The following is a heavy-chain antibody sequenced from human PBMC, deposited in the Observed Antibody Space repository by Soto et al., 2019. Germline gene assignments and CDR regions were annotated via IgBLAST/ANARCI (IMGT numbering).Heavy chain of an antibody. Sequence: QVQLVQSGAEVKKPGSSVKVSCKASGGTFSSYAISWVRQAPGQGLEWMGGIIPIFGTTNYARRFQGRVTITADKSTSTAYMELRSLRSEDTAVYYCARGTRSGSYYYYGLDVWCQGTTVTVSS. V-gene: IGHV1-69*06. CDR2: IIPIFGTT. CDR1: GGTFSSYA. CDR3: ARGTRSGSYYYYGLDV. D-gene: IGHD1-26*01. J-gene: IGHJ6*02.